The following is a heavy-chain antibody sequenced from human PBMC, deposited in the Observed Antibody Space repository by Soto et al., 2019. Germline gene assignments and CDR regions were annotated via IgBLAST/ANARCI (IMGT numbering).Heavy chain of an antibody. V-gene: IGHV3-23*01. CDR2: ISGSGGST. J-gene: IGHJ3*02. CDR3: AKDPAAYDSSGYYYMDAFDI. CDR1: GFTFSSYA. D-gene: IGHD3-22*01. Sequence: GGSLRLSCAASGFTFSSYAMSWVRQAPGKGLECVSAISGSGGSTYYADSVKGRFTISRDNSKNTLYLQMNSLRAEDTAVYYCAKDPAAYDSSGYYYMDAFDIWGQGTMVTVSS.